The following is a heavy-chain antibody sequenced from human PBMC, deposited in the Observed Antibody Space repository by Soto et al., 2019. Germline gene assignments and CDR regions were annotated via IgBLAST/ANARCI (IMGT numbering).Heavy chain of an antibody. CDR1: GYTFTGYY. Sequence: QVRLVQSGAEVKKPGASVKVSCKASGYTFTGYYIHWVRQAPGQGLEWMGWINPDNSGTKYAQRFQGRVTMTRDTSISTAYMELTRLRSDDSAVYYCARSGYCTTSTCYGSYHYAMDVWGQGTTVTVSS. V-gene: IGHV1-2*02. J-gene: IGHJ6*02. D-gene: IGHD2-2*01. CDR3: ARSGYCTTSTCYGSYHYAMDV. CDR2: INPDNSGT.